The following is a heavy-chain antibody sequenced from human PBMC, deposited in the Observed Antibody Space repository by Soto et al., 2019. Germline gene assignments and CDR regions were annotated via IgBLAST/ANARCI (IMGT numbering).Heavy chain of an antibody. CDR3: ARGGGYCSSTSCSYYYYYYMDV. V-gene: IGHV3-64*01. Sequence: GGSLRLSCAASGFTFSSYAMHWVRQAPGKGLEYVSAISSNGGSTYYANSVKGRFTISRDSSKNTLYLQMGSLRAEDMAVYYCARGGGYCSSTSCSYYYYYYMDVWGKGTTVTVSS. J-gene: IGHJ6*03. CDR1: GFTFSSYA. D-gene: IGHD2-2*01. CDR2: ISSNGGST.